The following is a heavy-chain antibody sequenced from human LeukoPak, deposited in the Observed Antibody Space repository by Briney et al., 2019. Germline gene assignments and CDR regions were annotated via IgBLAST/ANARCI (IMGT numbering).Heavy chain of an antibody. CDR1: GYSISSGYY. D-gene: IGHD3-10*01. CDR2: IYHSGST. CDR3: ARQRYIGGSGSYWFDY. J-gene: IGHJ4*02. V-gene: IGHV4-38-2*01. Sequence: SETLSLTCAVSGYSISSGYYWGCIRQPPGKGLECIGSIYHSGSTYYNPSLKSRVTISVDSSKNQFSLKLSSVTAADTAVYYCARQRYIGGSGSYWFDYWGQGTLVTVSS.